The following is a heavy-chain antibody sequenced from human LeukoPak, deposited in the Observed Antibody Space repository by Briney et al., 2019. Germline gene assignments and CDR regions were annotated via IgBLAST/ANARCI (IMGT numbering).Heavy chain of an antibody. D-gene: IGHD5-18*01. CDR3: ARDPLKVDTAMVGAFDY. Sequence: GGSLRLSCAASGFTFSSYAMHWVRQAPGKGLEWVAVISYDGSNKYYADPVKGRFTISRDNSKNTLYLQMNSLRAEDTAVYYCARDPLKVDTAMVGAFDYWGQGTLVTVSS. CDR2: ISYDGSNK. V-gene: IGHV3-30-3*01. J-gene: IGHJ4*02. CDR1: GFTFSSYA.